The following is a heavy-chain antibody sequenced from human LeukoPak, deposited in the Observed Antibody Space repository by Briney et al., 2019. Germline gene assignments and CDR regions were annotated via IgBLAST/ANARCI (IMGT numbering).Heavy chain of an antibody. CDR2: IYYSGKT. D-gene: IGHD4-17*01. CDR3: ASLRSGTGTFDP. J-gene: IGHJ5*02. Sequence: WETLSLTCAVSGVSIRISSSYGGSIRQPPGRGLGGIGIIYYSGKTYYNPSLKSRVTISVDTSKNQFSLKLSSVTATDTAVYYCASLRSGTGTFDPWGQGTLVTVSS. V-gene: IGHV4-39*01. CDR1: GVSIRISSSY.